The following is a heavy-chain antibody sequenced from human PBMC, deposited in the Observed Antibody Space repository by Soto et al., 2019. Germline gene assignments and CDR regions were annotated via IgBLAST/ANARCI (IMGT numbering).Heavy chain of an antibody. CDR1: GFTFSNAW. J-gene: IGHJ4*02. Sequence: EVQLVESGGGLVKPGGSLRLSCAASGFTFSNAWMSWVRQAPGKGLEWVGRIKSKTDGGTTDYAAPVKGRFTISRDDSKTTLYLQMNSLKTEDTAVYYCTTGVAVAGNDYWGQGTLVTVSS. CDR3: TTGVAVAGNDY. D-gene: IGHD6-19*01. CDR2: IKSKTDGGTT. V-gene: IGHV3-15*01.